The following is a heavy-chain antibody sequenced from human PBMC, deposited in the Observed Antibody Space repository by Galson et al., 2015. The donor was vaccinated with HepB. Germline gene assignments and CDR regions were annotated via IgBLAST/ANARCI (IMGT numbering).Heavy chain of an antibody. V-gene: IGHV3-30*04. D-gene: IGHD2-15*01. J-gene: IGHJ6*02. Sequence: SLRLSCAASGFAFSSYAMLWVRQAPGKGLEWVAVISYDGSNKYYADSLKGRFTISRDNSKNTLYLQMNSLRVEDTAVYYCAREGGYCSGGSCSSRSNYYYYSTDVWGQGTTVTVSS. CDR3: AREGGYCSGGSCSSRSNYYYYSTDV. CDR2: ISYDGSNK. CDR1: GFAFSSYA.